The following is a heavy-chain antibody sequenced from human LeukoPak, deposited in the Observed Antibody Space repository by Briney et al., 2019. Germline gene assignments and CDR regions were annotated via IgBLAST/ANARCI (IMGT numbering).Heavy chain of an antibody. D-gene: IGHD6-13*01. J-gene: IGHJ4*02. V-gene: IGHV3-23*01. CDR2: VSDTGAHT. CDR1: GFTFYNYA. CDR3: AKDLLFPGIAAAGIGYFDY. Sequence: TGGSLRLSCAASGFTFYNYAMSWVRQAPGKGLEWVSVVSDTGAHTYCADSVKGRFTISRDNSKNMLYLQMNSLRADDAAVYYCAKDLLFPGIAAAGIGYFDYWGQGTLVTVSS.